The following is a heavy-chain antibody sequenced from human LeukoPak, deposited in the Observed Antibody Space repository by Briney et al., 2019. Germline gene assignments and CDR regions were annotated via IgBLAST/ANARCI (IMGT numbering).Heavy chain of an antibody. D-gene: IGHD6-19*01. CDR2: INHSGST. Sequence: SETLSLTCAVYGGSFSGYYWSWIRQPPGKGLEWIGEINHSGSTNYNPSLKSRVTISVDTSKNQFSLKLSSVTAADTAVYYCARFVVGQWLINHWGQGALVTVSS. CDR3: ARFVVGQWLINH. J-gene: IGHJ5*02. CDR1: GGSFSGYY. V-gene: IGHV4-34*01.